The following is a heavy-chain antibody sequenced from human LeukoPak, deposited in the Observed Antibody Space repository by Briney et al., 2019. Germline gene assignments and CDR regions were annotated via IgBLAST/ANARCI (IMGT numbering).Heavy chain of an antibody. D-gene: IGHD5-24*01. V-gene: IGHV3-21*01. Sequence: GGSLRLSCAVSGFTVSSNYMSWVRQAPGKGLEWGSSIDDPNSYKYYADSVRGRFTVSRANAKDLVFLQMNSLRADDTAVYYCAREGGDHNYKYERYLDSWGQGTLVIVSS. CDR3: AREGGDHNYKYERYLDS. CDR2: IDDPNSYK. CDR1: GFTVSSNY. J-gene: IGHJ4*02.